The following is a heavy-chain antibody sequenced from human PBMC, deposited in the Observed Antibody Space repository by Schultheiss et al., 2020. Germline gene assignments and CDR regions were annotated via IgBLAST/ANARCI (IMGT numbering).Heavy chain of an antibody. V-gene: IGHV3-48*03. Sequence: GESLKISCAASGFTFSSYEMNWVRQAPGKGLEWVSYISSSGRSIYYADSVKGRFTISRDNARNSLSLQMNSLRAEDTAIYYCAKTHPSNTYDFWSGYYTDVDVWGQGTTVTVSS. D-gene: IGHD3-3*01. CDR1: GFTFSSYE. CDR2: ISSSGRSI. J-gene: IGHJ6*02. CDR3: AKTHPSNTYDFWSGYYTDVDV.